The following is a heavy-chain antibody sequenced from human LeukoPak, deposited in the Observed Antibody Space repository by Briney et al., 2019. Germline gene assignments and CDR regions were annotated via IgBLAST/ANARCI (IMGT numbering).Heavy chain of an antibody. J-gene: IGHJ1*01. V-gene: IGHV3-74*01. CDR2: IKSDGRST. Sequence: GGSLRLSCAASGFTLSSYWMHWVRQAPGKGLVWVSRIKSDGRSTSYADSVKGRFTISRDNAKNTLYLQMNSLRAEDTAVYYCARDTDYGDCGDFQHWGQGTLVTVSS. D-gene: IGHD4-17*01. CDR3: ARDTDYGDCGDFQH. CDR1: GFTLSSYW.